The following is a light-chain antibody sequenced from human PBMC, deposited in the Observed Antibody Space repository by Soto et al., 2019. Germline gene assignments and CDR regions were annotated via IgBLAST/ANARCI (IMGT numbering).Light chain of an antibody. J-gene: IGLJ3*02. CDR1: SSNLGDNT. Sequence: QSVLTQPPSASGTPGQRVTISCSGSSSNLGDNTVNWYQQLPGTAPKLLIYRNNRRPSEVPDRFSGSKSGTSASLAISGLQSDDEADYYCATCDDSLNGPVFGGGTQLTVL. CDR2: RNN. CDR3: ATCDDSLNGPV. V-gene: IGLV1-44*01.